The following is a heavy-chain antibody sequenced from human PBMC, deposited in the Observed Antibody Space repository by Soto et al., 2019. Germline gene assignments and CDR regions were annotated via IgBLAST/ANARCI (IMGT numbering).Heavy chain of an antibody. J-gene: IGHJ6*02. Sequence: EASVKVSCKASGYTFTGYYMHWVRQAPGQGLEWMGWINPNSGGTNYAQKFQGRVAMTRDTSISTAYMELSRLRSDDTAVYYCARDGGYVRFYYYGMDVWGQGTTATVSS. CDR1: GYTFTGYY. V-gene: IGHV1-2*02. D-gene: IGHD5-12*01. CDR2: INPNSGGT. CDR3: ARDGGYVRFYYYGMDV.